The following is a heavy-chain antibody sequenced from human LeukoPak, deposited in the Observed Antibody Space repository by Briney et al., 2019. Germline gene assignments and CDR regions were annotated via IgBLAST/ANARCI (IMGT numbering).Heavy chain of an antibody. Sequence: SGGSLRLSCAASGFSFSSYWMHWVRQPPGKGLVWVSRISTDGSSTAYADSVKGRFTISRDNAKNTLYLQMNSLRAEDTAVYYCARDGGGLAYWGQGTLVTVSS. D-gene: IGHD2-15*01. V-gene: IGHV3-74*01. CDR1: GFSFSSYW. CDR3: ARDGGGLAY. J-gene: IGHJ4*02. CDR2: ISTDGSST.